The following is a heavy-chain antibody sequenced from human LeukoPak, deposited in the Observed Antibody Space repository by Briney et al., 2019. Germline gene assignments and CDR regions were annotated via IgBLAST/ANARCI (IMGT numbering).Heavy chain of an antibody. Sequence: PSETLSLTCAVSGGSFSSNKWWSWVRQPPGKGLEWIGEINHSESTNYDPSLKSRVTISIDKSKNQFSLKLSSVTAADTAVYYCARGRGLRFRPFDYWGQGTLVTVSS. V-gene: IGHV4-4*02. CDR2: INHSEST. CDR1: GGSFSSNKW. J-gene: IGHJ4*02. CDR3: ARGRGLRFRPFDY. D-gene: IGHD4-17*01.